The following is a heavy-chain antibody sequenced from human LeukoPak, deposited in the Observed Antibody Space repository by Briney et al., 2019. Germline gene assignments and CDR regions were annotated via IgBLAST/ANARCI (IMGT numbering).Heavy chain of an antibody. Sequence: PSETLSLTCAVSGGSISSGGYSWSWIRQPPGKGLEWIGYVYHSGSTHYNPSLKSRVTISVDRSKNQFSLKLSSVTAADTAVYYCARAKAYDSSGYYYGYYFDYWGQGTLVTVSS. CDR2: VYHSGST. D-gene: IGHD3-22*01. V-gene: IGHV4-30-2*01. CDR1: GGSISSGGYS. CDR3: ARAKAYDSSGYYYGYYFDY. J-gene: IGHJ4*02.